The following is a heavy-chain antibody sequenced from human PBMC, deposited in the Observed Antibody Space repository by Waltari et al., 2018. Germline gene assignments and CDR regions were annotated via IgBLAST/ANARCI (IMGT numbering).Heavy chain of an antibody. Sequence: QVQLVQSGAEVKKPGASVKVSCKATGYTITGYSMHWVRQAPGQGLEWMGWINPNSGGTNYAQKFQGRVTMTRDTSISTAYMELSRLRSDDTAVYYCARDGYSGYRYFDYWGQGTLVTVSS. CDR1: GYTITGYS. CDR3: ARDGYSGYRYFDY. CDR2: INPNSGGT. J-gene: IGHJ4*02. V-gene: IGHV1-2*02. D-gene: IGHD5-12*01.